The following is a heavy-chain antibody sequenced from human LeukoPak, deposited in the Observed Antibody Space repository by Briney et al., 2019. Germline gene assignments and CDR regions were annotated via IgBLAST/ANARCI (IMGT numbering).Heavy chain of an antibody. D-gene: IGHD2-21*01. CDR3: AKPSYCGGDCYYGFDY. V-gene: IGHV3-30*02. Sequence: PGGSPRLSFAASGFTFSSYGMHWVRQAPGKGLEWVAFIRYDGSNKYYADSVKGRFTISRDNSKNTLYLQMNSLRAEDTAVYYCAKPSYCGGDCYYGFDYWGQGTLVTVSS. CDR1: GFTFSSYG. J-gene: IGHJ4*02. CDR2: IRYDGSNK.